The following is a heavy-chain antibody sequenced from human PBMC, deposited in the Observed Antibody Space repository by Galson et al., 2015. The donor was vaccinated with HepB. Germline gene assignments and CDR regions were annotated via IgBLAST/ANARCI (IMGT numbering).Heavy chain of an antibody. D-gene: IGHD5-12*01. J-gene: IGHJ4*02. CDR3: ARDRYSRNLDAEY. V-gene: IGHV4-39*02. CDR1: GDSINTHNYF. CDR2: VYHRGDT. Sequence: ETLSLTCSVPGDSINTHNYFWAWVRQPPGKGLEWIATVYHRGDTYYNPSLKNRVVISIDTSRNQFYLKVNSVTAADTAIYYCARDRYSRNLDAEYWGQGTLVTVSA.